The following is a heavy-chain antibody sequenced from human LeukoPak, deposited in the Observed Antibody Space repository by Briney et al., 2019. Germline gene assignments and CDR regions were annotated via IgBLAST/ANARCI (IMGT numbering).Heavy chain of an antibody. D-gene: IGHD1-26*01. CDR3: ARAHSGSYYYYYMDV. Sequence: GGSLRLSCAASGFTFSNYGMTWVRQAPGKGLEWVSSISSSSSYIYYADSVKGRFTISRDNAKNSLYLQMNSLRAEDTAVYYCARAHSGSYYYYYMDVWGKGTTVTVSS. CDR2: ISSSSSYI. CDR1: GFTFSNYG. V-gene: IGHV3-21*01. J-gene: IGHJ6*03.